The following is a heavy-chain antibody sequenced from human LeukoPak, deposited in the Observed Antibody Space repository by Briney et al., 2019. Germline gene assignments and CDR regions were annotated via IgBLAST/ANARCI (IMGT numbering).Heavy chain of an antibody. D-gene: IGHD2-21*02. V-gene: IGHV3-30-3*01. CDR3: ARGRTLRDFDY. CDR2: ISYDGSNK. J-gene: IGHJ4*02. Sequence: GGSLRLSCAASRFTFSSYPMHWVRQAPGKGLEWVAVISYDGSNKYYADSVKGRFTISGDNSKNTLYLQMNSLRAEDTAIYYCARGRTLRDFDYWGQGTLVTVSS. CDR1: RFTFSSYP.